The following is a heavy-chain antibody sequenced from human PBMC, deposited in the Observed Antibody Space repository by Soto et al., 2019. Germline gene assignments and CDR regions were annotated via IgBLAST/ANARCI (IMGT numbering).Heavy chain of an antibody. D-gene: IGHD6-13*01. Sequence: GGSLRLSCAASGFTFSSYAMHWVRQAPGKGLEWVAVISYDGSNKYYADSVKGRFTISRDNSKNTLYLQMNSLRAEDTAVHYCARDLALSAGFGSWYYYYYGMDVWGQGTTVTVSS. V-gene: IGHV3-30*04. J-gene: IGHJ6*02. CDR3: ARDLALSAGFGSWYYYYYGMDV. CDR1: GFTFSSYA. CDR2: ISYDGSNK.